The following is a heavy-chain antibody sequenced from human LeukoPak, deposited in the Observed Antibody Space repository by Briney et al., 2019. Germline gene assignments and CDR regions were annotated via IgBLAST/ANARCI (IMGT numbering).Heavy chain of an antibody. CDR2: ISDSGGCT. Sequence: GGSLRLSCAASGFTFSNHAMNWVRQAPGKGLEWVSLISDSGGCTYYADSVKGRFTISRDNSKNMVFLQMNSLRAEDTAVYFCAKGTPTLDYWGQGTLVTVSS. J-gene: IGHJ4*02. CDR3: AKGTPTLDY. V-gene: IGHV3-23*01. CDR1: GFTFSNHA. D-gene: IGHD3-16*01.